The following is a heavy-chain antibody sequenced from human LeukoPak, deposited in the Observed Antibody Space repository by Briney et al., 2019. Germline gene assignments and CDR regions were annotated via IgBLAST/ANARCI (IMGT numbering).Heavy chain of an antibody. CDR2: ISSTGNTI. V-gene: IGHV3-48*01. J-gene: IGHJ2*01. CDR3: ARDVDWCFDL. CDR1: GFTFSSYS. Sequence: PGGSLRLSCAASGFTFSSYSMNWVRQAPWKGLEWVSYISSTGNTIYYADSVKGRFTISRDSARNSLYLQMNSLRAEDTAVYYCARDVDWCFDLWGRGTLVTVSS.